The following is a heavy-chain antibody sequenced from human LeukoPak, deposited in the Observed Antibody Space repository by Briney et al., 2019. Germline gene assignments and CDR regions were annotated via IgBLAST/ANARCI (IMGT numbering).Heavy chain of an antibody. Sequence: PGRSLRLSCAASGFTFSSYGMHWVRQAPGKGLEWVAVIWYDGSNKYYADSVKGRFTISRDNSKNTLYLQMNSLRAEDTAVYYCARDEEEGSSKQLHWGQGTLVTVSS. J-gene: IGHJ4*02. CDR2: IWYDGSNK. V-gene: IGHV3-33*01. CDR1: GFTFSSYG. CDR3: ARDEEEGSSKQLH. D-gene: IGHD1-1*01.